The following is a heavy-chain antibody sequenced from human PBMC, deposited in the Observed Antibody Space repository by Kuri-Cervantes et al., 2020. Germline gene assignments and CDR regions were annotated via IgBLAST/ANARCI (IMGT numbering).Heavy chain of an antibody. J-gene: IGHJ6*02. Sequence: ASVKVSCKASGYTFSDYYMYWIRQAPGQGLEWMGWINPNSGGTNYAQKFQGRVTMTWDTSISTAYMELRRLRSDDTAVFYCASPLDRSGTYFFYGLDVRGQGTTVTVSS. CDR3: ASPLDRSGTYFFYGLDV. CDR2: INPNSGGT. V-gene: IGHV1-2*02. D-gene: IGHD1-26*01. CDR1: GYTFSDYY.